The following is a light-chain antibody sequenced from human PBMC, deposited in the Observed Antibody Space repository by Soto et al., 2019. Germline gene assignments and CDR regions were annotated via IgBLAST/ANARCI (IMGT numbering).Light chain of an antibody. CDR2: ECT. Sequence: SVVTQPASVSGSPGQSITISFTGTSRDVWSYDLVSWYQHHPGKAPKLMIYECTKRPSGVSNRFSGSKAGNTASLAISGRRAEDEADYYCCSYAGSTTYVFGTGTKVTVL. J-gene: IGLJ1*01. CDR1: SRDVWSYDL. CDR3: CSYAGSTTYV. V-gene: IGLV2-23*01.